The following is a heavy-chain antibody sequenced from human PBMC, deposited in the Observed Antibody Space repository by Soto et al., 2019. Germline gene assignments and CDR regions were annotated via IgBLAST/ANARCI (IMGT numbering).Heavy chain of an antibody. CDR3: VRVRGGGTYHFDY. D-gene: IGHD3-10*01. V-gene: IGHV3-72*01. Sequence: EVQLVESGGGLVQPGGSLRLSCAASGFTFSDRYMDWVRQAPGKGLEWVGRTRNKANRYTTEYAASVKGRFTISRDDSRNSLYLHMSSLKTDDTAVYYCVRVRGGGTYHFDYWGQGTLVTVSS. J-gene: IGHJ4*02. CDR1: GFTFSDRY. CDR2: TRNKANRYTT.